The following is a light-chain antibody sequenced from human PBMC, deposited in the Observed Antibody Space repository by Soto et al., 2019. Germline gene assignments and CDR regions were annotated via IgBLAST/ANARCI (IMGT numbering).Light chain of an antibody. Sequence: EVVLSQSPGTLSLSPGERATLSCRASQSVRSNLAWYQQKPGQAPRLLIYGASTRATGIPATFSGSGSGTQFTLTISSLQSEDFAVYYCQQYNNWPAITFGQVRRLAI. CDR1: QSVRSN. V-gene: IGKV3D-15*01. J-gene: IGKJ5*01. CDR2: GAS. CDR3: QQYNNWPAIT.